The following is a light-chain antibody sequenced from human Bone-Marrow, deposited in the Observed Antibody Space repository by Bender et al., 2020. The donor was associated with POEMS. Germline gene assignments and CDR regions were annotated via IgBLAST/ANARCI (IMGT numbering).Light chain of an antibody. CDR1: NIGSKA. CDR2: DDD. J-gene: IGLJ3*02. CDR3: QVWDSTTDHRV. V-gene: IGLV3-21*03. Sequence: SYVLTQPPSVSVAPGKTATITCGGNNIGSKAVHWYQQKPGQAPVLVIYDDDDRPSGIPERLSGSNSGNTATLTINRVEVGDEADYYCQVWDSTTDHRVFGGGTKLTAL.